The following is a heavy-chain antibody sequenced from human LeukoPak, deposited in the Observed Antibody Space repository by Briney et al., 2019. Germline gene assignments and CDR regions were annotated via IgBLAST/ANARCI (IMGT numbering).Heavy chain of an antibody. D-gene: IGHD2-21*02. Sequence: GGSLRLSCAASGFTVSSNYVSWVRQAPGMGLEWVSVIFSDGSTYYADSVKGRFSISRDNSKNTLYLQMNNLRAEDTAVYYCARVMTAITNWFDPWGQGTLVTVSS. CDR1: GFTVSSNY. CDR3: ARVMTAITNWFDP. CDR2: IFSDGST. V-gene: IGHV3-66*01. J-gene: IGHJ5*02.